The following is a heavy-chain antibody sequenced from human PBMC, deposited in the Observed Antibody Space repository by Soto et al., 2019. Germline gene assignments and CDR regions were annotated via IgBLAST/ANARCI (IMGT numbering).Heavy chain of an antibody. CDR1: GGSISSSSYY. V-gene: IGHV4-39*01. D-gene: IGHD6-13*01. CDR2: IYYSGST. CDR3: ARQGRSWYAGY. Sequence: QLQLQESGPGLVKPSETLSLTCTVSGGSISSSSYYWGWIRQPPGKGLEWIGSIYYSGSTYYNPSLKSRVTISVDTSKNQFSLKLCSVTAADTAVYYCARQGRSWYAGYWGQGTLVTVSS. J-gene: IGHJ4*02.